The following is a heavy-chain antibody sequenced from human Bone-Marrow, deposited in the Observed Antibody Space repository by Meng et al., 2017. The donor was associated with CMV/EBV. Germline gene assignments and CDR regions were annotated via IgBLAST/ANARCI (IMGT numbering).Heavy chain of an antibody. CDR2: INSDGSST. CDR1: GFTFSSYW. V-gene: IGHV3-74*01. Sequence: GGSLRLSCAACGFTFSSYWMHWVRQAPGKGLVWVSRINSDGSSTSYADSVKGRFTISRDNAKNTLYLQMNSLRAEDTAVYYCARGNYDFWSGYDYYYYGMDVWGQATTVTVSS. D-gene: IGHD3-3*01. J-gene: IGHJ6*02. CDR3: ARGNYDFWSGYDYYYYGMDV.